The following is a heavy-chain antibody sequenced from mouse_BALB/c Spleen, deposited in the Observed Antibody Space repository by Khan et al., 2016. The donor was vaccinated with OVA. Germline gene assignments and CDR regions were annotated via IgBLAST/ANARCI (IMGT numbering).Heavy chain of an antibody. V-gene: IGHV1-7*01. CDR2: INPSTGYT. D-gene: IGHD1-1*01. J-gene: IGHJ2*01. Sequence: QVQLKQSGAELAKPGASVKMSCKASGYTFINYWILWVNQSPGQGLEWIGYINPSTGYTEYNQNFKDKATLTADKSSRTAYMQLSSLTSEDSAGFYCARRGLRCDLDYWGQGTTLTVSS. CDR3: ARRGLRCDLDY. CDR1: GYTFINYW.